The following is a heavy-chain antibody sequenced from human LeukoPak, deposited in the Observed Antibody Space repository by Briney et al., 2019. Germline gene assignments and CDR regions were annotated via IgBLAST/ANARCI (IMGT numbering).Heavy chain of an antibody. CDR2: ISGDGKST. CDR1: GFTFNNYW. CDR3: ARLPVPINDSGDYFDY. D-gene: IGHD3-16*01. V-gene: IGHV3-74*01. J-gene: IGHJ4*02. Sequence: GGSLRLSCEASGFTFNNYWMHWVRQGPGKGLVWVARISGDGKSTTYADSVKGRFTISRDNSKNTMYLQVNSLRAEDTALYFCARLPVPINDSGDYFDYWGQGILVTVSS.